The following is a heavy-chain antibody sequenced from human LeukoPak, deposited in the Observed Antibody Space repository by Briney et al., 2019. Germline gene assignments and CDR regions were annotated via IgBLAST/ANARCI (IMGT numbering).Heavy chain of an antibody. V-gene: IGHV4-34*01. CDR1: GGSFSGYY. D-gene: IGHD6-13*01. J-gene: IGHJ4*02. CDR3: ARAAPMYSSSWSLDY. Sequence: PSDTLSLTCAVYGGSFSGYYWSWIRQPPGKGLELIGEINHSGSTNYNPSLKSRVTISVDTSKNQFSLKLSSVTAADTAVYYCARAAPMYSSSWSLDYWGQGTLVTVSS. CDR2: INHSGST.